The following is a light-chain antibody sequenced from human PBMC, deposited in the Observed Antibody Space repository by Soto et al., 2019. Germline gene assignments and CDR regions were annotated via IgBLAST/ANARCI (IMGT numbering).Light chain of an antibody. V-gene: IGLV1-47*01. J-gene: IGLJ3*02. Sequence: QSVLTQPPSASGTPGQRVTISCSGSSSNIGSNYVYWYQQLPGTAPKLLIYRNNQRPSGVPDRFSGSKSGTSASLAISGLRSEDGADYYCAAWDDSLSVRVFGGGTKLTVL. CDR3: AAWDDSLSVRV. CDR2: RNN. CDR1: SSNIGSNY.